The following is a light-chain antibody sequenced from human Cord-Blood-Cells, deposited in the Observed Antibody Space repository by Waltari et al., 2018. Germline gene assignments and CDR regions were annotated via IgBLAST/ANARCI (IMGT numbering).Light chain of an antibody. CDR1: SSDVGGYKY. CDR3: SSYAGSNNLV. CDR2: EVS. Sequence: SALTQPPSASGSPGQSVTISCTGTSSDVGGYKYVPWYQQHPGKAPKLMIYEVSKRPSGVPDRFSGSKSGNTASLTVSGLQAEDEADYYCSSYAGSNNLVFGGGTKLTVL. V-gene: IGLV2-8*01. J-gene: IGLJ2*01.